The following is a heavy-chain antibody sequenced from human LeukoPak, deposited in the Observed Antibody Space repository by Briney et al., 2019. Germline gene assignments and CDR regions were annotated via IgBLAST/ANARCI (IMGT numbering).Heavy chain of an antibody. CDR2: ISPSGDIT. V-gene: IGHV3-23*01. D-gene: IGHD3-10*01. CDR3: AKDDAWIRFGE. J-gene: IGHJ4*02. Sequence: GGSLRLSCAASGFTFSKHGMNWVRQAPGKGLEWVSGISPSGDITYYSDSVKGRFIISRDNSKNTLYLEVISLTAEDTAVYFCAKDDAWIRFGEWSQGTLVTVSS. CDR1: GFTFSKHG.